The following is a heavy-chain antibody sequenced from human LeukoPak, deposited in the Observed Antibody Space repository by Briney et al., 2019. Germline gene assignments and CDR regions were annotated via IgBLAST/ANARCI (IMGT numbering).Heavy chain of an antibody. D-gene: IGHD2-2*02. CDR3: ARSFVVVPGAIDWFDP. CDR2: INPNSGGT. V-gene: IGHV1-2*02. CDR1: GYTFTGYY. J-gene: IGHJ5*02. Sequence: ASVKVSCKASGYTFTGYYMHWVRQAPGQGLEWMGWINPNSGGTNYAQKFQGRVTMTRDTSISTAYMELSGLRSDDTAVYYCARSFVVVPGAIDWFDPWGQGTLVTVSS.